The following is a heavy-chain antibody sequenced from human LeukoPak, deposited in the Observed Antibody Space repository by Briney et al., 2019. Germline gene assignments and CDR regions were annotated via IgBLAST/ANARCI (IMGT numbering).Heavy chain of an antibody. D-gene: IGHD5-18*01. J-gene: IGHJ4*02. CDR2: IYYSGST. Sequence: PSQTLSLTCTVSGGSISSGGYYWSWIRQHPGKGLEWIGYIYYSGSTYYNPSLKSRVTISVDTSKNQFSLKLSSVTAADTAVYYCARGSAAMATLDCWGQGTLVTVSS. CDR1: GGSISSGGYY. CDR3: ARGSAAMATLDC. V-gene: IGHV4-31*03.